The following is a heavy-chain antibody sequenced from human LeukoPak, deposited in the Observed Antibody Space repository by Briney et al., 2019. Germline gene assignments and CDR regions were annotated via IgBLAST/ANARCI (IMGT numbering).Heavy chain of an antibody. CDR2: IHYSGST. J-gene: IGHJ1*01. CDR3: ASRIDYGDYEYFQH. D-gene: IGHD4-17*01. V-gene: IGHV4-59*08. Sequence: SETLSLTCTVSGVSISNDYWSWIRQPPGKGLEWIGYIHYSGSTNYNPSLKSRITISVDTSKNQFSLKLSSVTAADTAVYYCASRIDYGDYEYFQHWGQGTLVTVSS. CDR1: GVSISNDY.